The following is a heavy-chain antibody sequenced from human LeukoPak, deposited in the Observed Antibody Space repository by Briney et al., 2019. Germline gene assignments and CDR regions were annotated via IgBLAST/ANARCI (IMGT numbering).Heavy chain of an antibody. CDR2: ISSSGSTI. J-gene: IGHJ4*02. D-gene: IGHD5-24*01. CDR3: ARGSGRDGYNR. V-gene: IGHV3-48*04. Sequence: GGSLRLSCAASGFTFSSYGMHWVRQAPGKGLEWVSYISSSGSTIYYADSVKGRFTISRDNAKNSLYLQMNSLRAEDTAVYYRARGSGRDGYNRWGQGTLVTVSS. CDR1: GFTFSSYG.